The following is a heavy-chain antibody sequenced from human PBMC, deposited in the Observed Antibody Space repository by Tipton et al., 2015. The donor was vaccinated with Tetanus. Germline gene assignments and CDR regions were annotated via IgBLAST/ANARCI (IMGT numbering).Heavy chain of an antibody. D-gene: IGHD6-13*01. J-gene: IGHJ4*02. Sequence: TLSLTCTVSGGSISSGDYYWSWIRQPPGKGLEWIGYIYYSGSTYYNPSLKSRVTISVDTSKNQFSLKLSSVTAADTAVYYCARTGAWQQLADYWGQGTLVTVSS. CDR3: ARTGAWQQLADY. CDR2: IYYSGST. V-gene: IGHV4-30-4*01. CDR1: GGSISSGDYY.